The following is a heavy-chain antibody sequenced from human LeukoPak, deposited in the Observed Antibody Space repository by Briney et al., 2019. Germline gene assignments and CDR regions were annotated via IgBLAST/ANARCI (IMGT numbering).Heavy chain of an antibody. CDR2: INRDGSEI. D-gene: IGHD7-27*01. V-gene: IGHV3-7*01. Sequence: GGSLRLSCEGSAFIFSGHWMNWVRQTPGKGLEWVANINRDGSEIYYVDSVKGRFTISRDNAKRSLSLQMNSLRAEDTALYYCARVPSDWGFFDYWGQGALVTVSS. CDR1: AFIFSGHW. J-gene: IGHJ4*02. CDR3: ARVPSDWGFFDY.